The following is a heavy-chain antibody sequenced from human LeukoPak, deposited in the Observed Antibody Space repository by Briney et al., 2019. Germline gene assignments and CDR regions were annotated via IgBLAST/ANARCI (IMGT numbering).Heavy chain of an antibody. Sequence: GGSLRLSCAASGFTFDDYAMHWVRHAPGKGLEWVSLISGDGGSTYYADSVKGRFTIYRDNSENSLYLQMNSQRTEDTALYYCAKDISSEVGAALDYWGQGTLVTVSS. V-gene: IGHV3-43*02. J-gene: IGHJ4*02. CDR1: GFTFDDYA. CDR2: ISGDGGST. CDR3: AKDISSEVGAALDY. D-gene: IGHD1-26*01.